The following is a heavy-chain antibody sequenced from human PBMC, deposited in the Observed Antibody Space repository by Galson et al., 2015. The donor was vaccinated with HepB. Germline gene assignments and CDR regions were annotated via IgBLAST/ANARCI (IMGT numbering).Heavy chain of an antibody. D-gene: IGHD4-23*01. V-gene: IGHV3-23*01. CDR1: GSIFRSYA. Sequence: SLRLSCAASGSIFRSYAMSWVRQAPGKGLEWVSAVSGSGGTTWYADSVKGRFTISRDNSKNTVSLQMNSLRVEDTAVYYCAKEETKVGTPGVDHWGQGILVTVSS. J-gene: IGHJ4*02. CDR2: VSGSGGTT. CDR3: AKEETKVGTPGVDH.